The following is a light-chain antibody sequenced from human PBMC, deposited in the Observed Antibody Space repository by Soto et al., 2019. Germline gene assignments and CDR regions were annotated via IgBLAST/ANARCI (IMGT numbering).Light chain of an antibody. CDR3: GSWDSSLSAYV. CDR2: DDN. CDR1: SSNIGVNS. Sequence: QNVLTQPPSVSAAPGQKVTISCSGSSSNIGVNSVSWYQQLPGTAPKLLIYDDNKRPSGIPDRFSGSKSGTSATLGITGFQTGDEADYYCGSWDSSLSAYVFGTGTKVTV. V-gene: IGLV1-51*01. J-gene: IGLJ1*01.